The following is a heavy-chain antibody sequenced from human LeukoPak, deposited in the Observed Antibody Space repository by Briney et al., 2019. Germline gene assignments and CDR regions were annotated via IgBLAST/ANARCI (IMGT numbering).Heavy chain of an antibody. CDR1: GFTFSDYY. CDR3: ARGTMASDF. Sequence: GGSLRLSCAASGFTFSDYYMTWIRQTPGKGLEWVSYISISGTTTFYVDSVKGRFTISRDNTKNSLYLQMNSLRAEDAAMYYCARGTMASDFWGQGTLVTVSS. D-gene: IGHD3-10*01. J-gene: IGHJ4*02. V-gene: IGHV3-11*01. CDR2: ISISGTTT.